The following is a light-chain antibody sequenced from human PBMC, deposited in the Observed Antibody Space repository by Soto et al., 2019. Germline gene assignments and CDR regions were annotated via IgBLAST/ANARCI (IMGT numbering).Light chain of an antibody. J-gene: IGKJ4*01. CDR1: QGISNF. V-gene: IGKV1-27*01. Sequence: DIQMTQSPSSLSASVGDRVTITCRASQGISNFLVWYQQRPGKVPKVLIYAASTLQSGVPSRFSGSGSGTDFTLTISSLQPEDVATYYCQKYNSAPSLTFGGGTKVEIK. CDR3: QKYNSAPSLT. CDR2: AAS.